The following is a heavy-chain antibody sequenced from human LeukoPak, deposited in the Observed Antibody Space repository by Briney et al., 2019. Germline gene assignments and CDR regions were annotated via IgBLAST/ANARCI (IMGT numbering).Heavy chain of an antibody. CDR2: ISSSSSYI. CDR3: ARHRQQWLAQGFDP. Sequence: GGSLRLSCAASGFTFSSYSMNWVRQAPGKGLEWVSSISSSSSYIYYADSVKGRFTISRDNAKNSLYLQMNSLRAEDTAVYYCARHRQQWLAQGFDPWGQGTLVTVSS. J-gene: IGHJ5*02. V-gene: IGHV3-21*01. D-gene: IGHD6-19*01. CDR1: GFTFSSYS.